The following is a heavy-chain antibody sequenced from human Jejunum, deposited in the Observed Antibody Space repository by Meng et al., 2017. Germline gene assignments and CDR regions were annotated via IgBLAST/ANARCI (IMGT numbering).Heavy chain of an antibody. V-gene: IGHV4-39*07. Sequence: LLLQEPRSVSVTLSAPLSLPSGVSVCSIRLAGYSWGWIRRSPGKGRDWIGSIFYSGTTYSNPSLKSRVTISIDTSKNQFSLKMNSVTAADTAVYYCARDTAGFGPWGQGTLVTVSS. CDR3: ARDTAGFGP. CDR1: VCSIRLAGYS. D-gene: IGHD6-13*01. J-gene: IGHJ5*02. CDR2: IFYSGTT.